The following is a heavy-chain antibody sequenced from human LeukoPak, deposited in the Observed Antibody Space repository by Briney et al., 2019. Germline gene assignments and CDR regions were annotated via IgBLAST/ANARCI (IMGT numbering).Heavy chain of an antibody. Sequence: GGYLRLSSVVSGFTFSSYTMNWVRQAQGKGLEWVSSISSRSRYIYYADSVKGRFTISRDNAKNSLYLQMNSPRVEDTAVYYCARDWVTYWGQGTLVTGSS. CDR1: GFTFSSYT. CDR3: ARDWVTY. D-gene: IGHD2-21*02. CDR2: ISSRSRYI. V-gene: IGHV3-21*01. J-gene: IGHJ4*02.